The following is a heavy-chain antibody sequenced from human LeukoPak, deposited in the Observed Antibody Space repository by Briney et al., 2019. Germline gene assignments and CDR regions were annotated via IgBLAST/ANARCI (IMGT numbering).Heavy chain of an antibody. V-gene: IGHV4-30-4*08. J-gene: IGHJ6*03. Sequence: SETLSLTCTVSGGSISSGDCYWSWIRQPPGKGLEWIGYIYYSGSTYYNPSLKSRVTISVDTSKNQFSLKLSSVTAADTAVYYCARAGSGWYDYYYYYMDVWGKGTTVTVSS. CDR1: GGSISSGDCY. CDR2: IYYSGST. CDR3: ARAGSGWYDYYYYYMDV. D-gene: IGHD6-19*01.